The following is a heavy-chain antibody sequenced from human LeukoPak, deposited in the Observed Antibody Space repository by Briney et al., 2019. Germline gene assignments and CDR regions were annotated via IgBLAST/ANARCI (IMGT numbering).Heavy chain of an antibody. V-gene: IGHV1-69*01. CDR1: GGTFSSYA. Sequence: SVKVSCKASGGTFSSYAISWVRQAPGQGLEWMGGIIPIFGTANYAQKFQGRVTITADESTSTAYMELSSLRSEDTAVYYCARAGVVVVPAAPYDAFDIWGQGTMVTVSS. CDR3: ARAGVVVVPAAPYDAFDI. D-gene: IGHD2-2*01. J-gene: IGHJ3*02. CDR2: IIPIFGTA.